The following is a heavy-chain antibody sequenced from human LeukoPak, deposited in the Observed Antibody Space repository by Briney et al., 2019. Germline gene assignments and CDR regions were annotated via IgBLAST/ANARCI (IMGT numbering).Heavy chain of an antibody. CDR3: AGRRGQRSGGSCYNY. D-gene: IGHD2-15*01. J-gene: IGHJ4*02. CDR1: GGSFSGYY. Sequence: PSETLSLTCAVYGGSFSGYYWSWIRQPPGKGLEWIGEINHSGSTNYNPSLKSRVTISVDTSKNQFSLKLSSVTAADTAVYYCAGRRGQRSGGSCYNYWGQGTLVTVSS. V-gene: IGHV4-34*01. CDR2: INHSGST.